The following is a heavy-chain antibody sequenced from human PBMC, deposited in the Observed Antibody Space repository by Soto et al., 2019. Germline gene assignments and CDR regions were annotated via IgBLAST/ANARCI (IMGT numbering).Heavy chain of an antibody. V-gene: IGHV3-21*04. CDR3: ASEFCTGGSCYSRIFDY. CDR2: ISSGSDYI. CDR1: GFTFNTYA. Sequence: GGSLRLYCADSGFTFNTYAMHWVRQSPRKGLEWVAFISSGSDYIYYADSVRGRFTISRDNAESSLFLHMNSLRDDDTALYYCASEFCTGGSCYSRIFDYWGHGALVTVSS. J-gene: IGHJ4*01. D-gene: IGHD2-15*01.